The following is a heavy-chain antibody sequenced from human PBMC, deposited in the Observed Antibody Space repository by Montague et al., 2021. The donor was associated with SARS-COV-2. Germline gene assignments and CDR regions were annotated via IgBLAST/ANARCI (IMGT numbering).Heavy chain of an antibody. CDR3: ARDTRSEYFDFLTGYYKGVFFDY. D-gene: IGHD3-9*01. Sequence: SLRLSCAASGFTFGDYAMSWVRQAPGKGLERVSGINWNGGSTGSADSVKGRLTISRDNAKNSLYLQMNSLRAEDTALYYCARDTRSEYFDFLTGYYKGVFFDYWGQGTLVTVSS. CDR2: INWNGGST. J-gene: IGHJ4*02. CDR1: GFTFGDYA. V-gene: IGHV3-20*04.